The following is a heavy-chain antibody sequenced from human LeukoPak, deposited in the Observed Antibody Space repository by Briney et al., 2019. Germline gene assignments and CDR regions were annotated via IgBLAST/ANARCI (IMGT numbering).Heavy chain of an antibody. Sequence: GASVKVSCKASGYTFTSYDINWVRQATGQGLEWMGWMNPNSGNTNYAQKLQGRVTMTTDTSTSTAYMELRSLRSDDTAVYYCAREVPYDSSRYYQPFDYWGQGTLVTVSS. CDR2: MNPNSGNT. CDR3: AREVPYDSSRYYQPFDY. CDR1: GYTFTSYD. J-gene: IGHJ4*02. D-gene: IGHD3-22*01. V-gene: IGHV1-18*01.